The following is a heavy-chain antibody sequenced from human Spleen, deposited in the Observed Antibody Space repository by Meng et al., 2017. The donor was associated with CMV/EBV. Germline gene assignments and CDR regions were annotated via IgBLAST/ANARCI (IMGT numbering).Heavy chain of an antibody. CDR2: INWNSGSV. D-gene: IGHD3-3*01. J-gene: IGHJ6*02. Sequence: GESLKISCAASGFSFDNYAMHWVRQAPGKGLEWVSGINWNSGSVGYADSVTGRFTISRDNAKKSLYLQLNSLRVEDTALYFCARDSGPHYDQLIRASNGMDVWGQGTTVTVSS. CDR3: ARDSGPHYDQLIRASNGMDV. V-gene: IGHV3-9*01. CDR1: GFSFDNYA.